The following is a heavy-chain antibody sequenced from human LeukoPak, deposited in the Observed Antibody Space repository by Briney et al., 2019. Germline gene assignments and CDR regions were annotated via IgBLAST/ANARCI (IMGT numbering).Heavy chain of an antibody. D-gene: IGHD3-3*01. J-gene: IGHJ4*02. V-gene: IGHV4-39*01. Sequence: SEALSLTCTVSGGSISSSSYFWGWIRQPPGKGLEWIGSIYYSGSTYYNPSLKSRVTISVDMSKNQFSMKLSSVTAADTAVYYCARHEVVTIIFDYWGQGTLVTVSS. CDR2: IYYSGST. CDR1: GGSISSSSYF. CDR3: ARHEVVTIIFDY.